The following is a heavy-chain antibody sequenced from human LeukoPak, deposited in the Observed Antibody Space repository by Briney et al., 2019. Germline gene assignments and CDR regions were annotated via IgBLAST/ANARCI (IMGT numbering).Heavy chain of an antibody. D-gene: IGHD6-13*01. J-gene: IGHJ4*02. CDR1: GGSISSGGYY. V-gene: IGHV4-31*03. Sequence: SQTLSLTCTVSGGSISSGGYYWSWIRQHPGKGLEWIGYIYCSGSTYYNPSLKSRVTISVDTSKNQFSLKLSSVTAADTAVYYCARDSRRQQLGVYWGQGTLVTVSS. CDR2: IYCSGST. CDR3: ARDSRRQQLGVY.